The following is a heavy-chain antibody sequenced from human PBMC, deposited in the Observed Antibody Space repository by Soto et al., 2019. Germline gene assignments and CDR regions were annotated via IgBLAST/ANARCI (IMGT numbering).Heavy chain of an antibody. Sequence: GGSLRLSCAASGFAFSGSAMYWVRQASGKGPEWVGRIRSKGHNYATEYAASVKGRFTISRDDSKNTAYLQMNSLQTEDTAVYYCTRDLFSYDYSGILWFDPWGQGTLVTVAS. J-gene: IGHJ5*02. D-gene: IGHD3-16*01. CDR3: TRDLFSYDYSGILWFDP. CDR2: IRSKGHNYAT. V-gene: IGHV3-73*01. CDR1: GFAFSGSA.